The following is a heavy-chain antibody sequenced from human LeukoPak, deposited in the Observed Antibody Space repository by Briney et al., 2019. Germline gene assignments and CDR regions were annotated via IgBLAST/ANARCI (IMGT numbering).Heavy chain of an antibody. Sequence: GGSLRLSCAASGFTFSSYGMHWVRQAPGNGLEWVAVISYDGSNKYYADSVKGRFTISRDNSKNTLYLQMNSLRAEDTAVYYCTTIGTLRGHYFDYWGQGTLVTVSS. CDR1: GFTFSSYG. D-gene: IGHD1-26*01. J-gene: IGHJ4*02. V-gene: IGHV3-30*03. CDR3: TTIGTLRGHYFDY. CDR2: ISYDGSNK.